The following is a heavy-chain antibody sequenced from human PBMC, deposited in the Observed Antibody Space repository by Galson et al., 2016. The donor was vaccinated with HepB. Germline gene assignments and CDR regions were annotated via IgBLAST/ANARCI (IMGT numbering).Heavy chain of an antibody. V-gene: IGHV3-9*01. J-gene: IGHJ4*02. CDR2: IYWNRGTV. D-gene: IGHD6-19*01. CDR1: GFTFDDYA. CDR3: ARDPYQWLSKYYFDY. Sequence: SLRLSCAASGFTFDDYAMHWVRHSPGNGLEWVAGIYWNRGTVFSAASLKGRFTISRDNNRSSIYLQMDNLSVEDTAFYFCARDPYQWLSKYYFDYWGQGALVTVSS.